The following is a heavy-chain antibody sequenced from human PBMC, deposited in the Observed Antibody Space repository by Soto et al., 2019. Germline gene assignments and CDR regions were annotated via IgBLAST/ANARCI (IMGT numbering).Heavy chain of an antibody. D-gene: IGHD3-22*01. V-gene: IGHV1-3*01. CDR2: INPGNGNA. CDR3: ARGGYFDSSNYLAY. CDR1: GYTFTSYG. J-gene: IGHJ4*02. Sequence: ASVKVSCEASGYTFTSYGINWVRQAPGRGLEWMGWINPGNGNAKYSQQFQGRVIIDRDTSASTAYMELSSLRPEDTAVYYCARGGYFDSSNYLAYWGLGTLVTVS.